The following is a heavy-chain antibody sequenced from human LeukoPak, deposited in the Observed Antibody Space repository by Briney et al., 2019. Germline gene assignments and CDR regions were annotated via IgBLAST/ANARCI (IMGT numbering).Heavy chain of an antibody. V-gene: IGHV3-7*01. CDR2: IKQDGSEK. J-gene: IGHJ4*02. CDR1: GFTFSSYW. D-gene: IGHD2/OR15-2a*01. CDR3: AGGTTYITDY. Sequence: GGSLRLSCAASGFTFSSYWMNWVRQTPGKGLEWVANIKQDGSEKNYVDSVKGRFTISRDNAKNSLFLQMNSLRAEDTAVYYCAGGTTYITDYWGQGTLVTVSS.